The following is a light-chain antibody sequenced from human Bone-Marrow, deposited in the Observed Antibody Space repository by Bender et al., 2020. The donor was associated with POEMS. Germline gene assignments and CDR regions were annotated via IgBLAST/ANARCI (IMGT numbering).Light chain of an antibody. CDR3: SSYTTSSTYV. CDR1: SSDVGGYEY. Sequence: QSALTQPPSASGSPGQSVTISCSGTSSDVGGYEYVSWYQQHPGKAPELLIFEVNKRPSGVPDRFSGSKSGNTASLTVSGLRAEDEAYYYCSSYTTSSTYVFGTGTKVTVL. CDR2: EVN. V-gene: IGLV2-8*01. J-gene: IGLJ1*01.